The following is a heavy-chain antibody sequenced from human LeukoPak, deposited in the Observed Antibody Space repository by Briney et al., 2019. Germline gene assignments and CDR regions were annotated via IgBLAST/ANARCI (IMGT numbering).Heavy chain of an antibody. D-gene: IGHD3-10*01. J-gene: IGHJ3*02. V-gene: IGHV4-59*01. CDR2: IYYSGST. Sequence: SETLSLTCTVSGGSISSYYWNWIRQPPGKGLEWIGYIYYSGSTNYNPSLKSRVTISVDTSKNQFSLKLSSVTAADTAVYYCARVDYYGSGSYYPDAFDIWGQGTMVTVSS. CDR3: ARVDYYGSGSYYPDAFDI. CDR1: GGSISSYY.